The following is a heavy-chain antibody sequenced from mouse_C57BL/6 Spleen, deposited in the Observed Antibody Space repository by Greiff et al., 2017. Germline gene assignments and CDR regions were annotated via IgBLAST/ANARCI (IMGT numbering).Heavy chain of an antibody. V-gene: IGHV1-80*01. CDR3: ARAGTYYRTMDY. D-gene: IGHD2-10*01. CDR1: GYAFSSYW. J-gene: IGHJ4*01. CDR2: IYPGDGDT. Sequence: VKLQQSGAELVKPGASVKISCKASGYAFSSYWMNWVKQRPGKGLEWIGQIYPGDGDTNYNGKFKGKATLTADKSSSTAYMQLSSLTSEDSAVYFCARAGTYYRTMDYWGQGTSVTVSS.